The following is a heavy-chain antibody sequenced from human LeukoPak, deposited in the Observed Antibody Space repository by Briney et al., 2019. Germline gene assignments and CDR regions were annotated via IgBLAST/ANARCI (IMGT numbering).Heavy chain of an antibody. CDR3: ARPYDSSGYWGGFDY. CDR2: IYPGDSDT. Sequence: GESLKISCQAAGYTFTSYWIGWVRQMPGKGLEWMGIIYPGDSDTKYGPSFQGQVTISVDKSISTAYLQWSSLKASDTAMYYCARPYDSSGYWGGFDYWGQGTLVTVSS. V-gene: IGHV5-51*01. D-gene: IGHD3-22*01. J-gene: IGHJ4*02. CDR1: GYTFTSYW.